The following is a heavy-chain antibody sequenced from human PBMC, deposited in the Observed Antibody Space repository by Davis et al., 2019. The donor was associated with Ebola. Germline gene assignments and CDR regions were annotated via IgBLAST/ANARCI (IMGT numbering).Heavy chain of an antibody. V-gene: IGHV4-34*01. Sequence: PSETLSLTCAVYGGSFSGYYWSWIRQPPGKGLEWIGEINHSGSTNYNPSLKSRVTISVDTSKNQFSLKLSSVTAADTAVYYCARLRFLEWLTSYYYYYMDVWGKGTTVTVSS. CDR2: INHSGST. D-gene: IGHD3-3*01. CDR3: ARLRFLEWLTSYYYYYMDV. CDR1: GGSFSGYY. J-gene: IGHJ6*03.